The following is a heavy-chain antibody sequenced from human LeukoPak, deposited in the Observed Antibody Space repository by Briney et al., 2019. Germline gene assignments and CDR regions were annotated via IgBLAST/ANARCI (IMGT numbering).Heavy chain of an antibody. CDR3: ARLRSSITMVRGVIEVRGPYDY. CDR1: GGSFSGYY. D-gene: IGHD3-10*01. V-gene: IGHV4-34*01. Sequence: SETLSLTCAVYGGSFSGYYWSWIRQPPGKGLEWIGEINHSGSTNYNPSLKSRVTISVDTSKNQFSLKLSSVTAADTAVYYCARLRSSITMVRGVIEVRGPYDYWGQGTLVTVSS. CDR2: INHSGST. J-gene: IGHJ4*02.